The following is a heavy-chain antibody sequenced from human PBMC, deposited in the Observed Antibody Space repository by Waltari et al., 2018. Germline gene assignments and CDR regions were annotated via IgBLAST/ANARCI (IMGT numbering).Heavy chain of an antibody. V-gene: IGHV3-7*03. CDR2: MKGDGTKQ. Sequence: EVQLVASGGALVQPGGSLRLSCAAFGFIFGPCWMALVRQVQGKGLEWVANMKGDGTKQYYLDSVEGRFTISRDNGKNSLSLEMNSLRAEDTAVYYCARDRNDHDGGVYYDILDFWGQGTKVTVSS. J-gene: IGHJ3*01. CDR3: ARDRNDHDGGVYYDILDF. D-gene: IGHD2-21*01. CDR1: GFIFGPCW.